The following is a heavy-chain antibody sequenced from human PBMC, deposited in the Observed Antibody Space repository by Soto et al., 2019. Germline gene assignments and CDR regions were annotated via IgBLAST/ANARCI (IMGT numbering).Heavy chain of an antibody. V-gene: IGHV4-39*01. CDR3: ARRSITIFGVVINRWFDP. D-gene: IGHD3-3*01. CDR1: GGSISSSRSY. J-gene: IGHJ5*02. CDR2: IYYAGNT. Sequence: SETLSLTCNVSGGSISSSRSYWAWFRQPPGKELEWIASIYYAGNTYYNPSLKSRVTISVDTSKNQFSLKLGSVTAADTAVYYCARRSITIFGVVINRWFDPWGQGTLVTVSS.